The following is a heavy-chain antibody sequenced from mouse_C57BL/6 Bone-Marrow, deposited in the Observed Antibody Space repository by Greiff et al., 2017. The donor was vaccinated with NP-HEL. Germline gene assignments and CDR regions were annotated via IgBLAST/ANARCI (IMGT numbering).Heavy chain of an antibody. CDR1: GFTFSSYG. V-gene: IGHV5-6*01. D-gene: IGHD2-4*01. Sequence: DVQLVESGGDLVKPGGSLKLSCAASGFTFSSYGMSWVRQTPDKRLEWVATISSGGSYTYYPDSVKGRFTISRDNAKNTLYLQMSSLKSEDTAMYYCARPPSYDYDTGFDYWGQGTTLTVSS. J-gene: IGHJ2*01. CDR2: ISSGGSYT. CDR3: ARPPSYDYDTGFDY.